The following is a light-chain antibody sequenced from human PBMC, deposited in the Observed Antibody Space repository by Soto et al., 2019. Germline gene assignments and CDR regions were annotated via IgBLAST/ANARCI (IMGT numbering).Light chain of an antibody. Sequence: QSALTQPASVSGSPGQSITISCTGTSSDVGGYNYVSWYQQHPGKAPKLMIYDVSYRPSGVSNRFSGSKSGNTASLTISGLQAEDEADYYCISFTSSTTWVFGGGPKLTVL. CDR1: SSDVGGYNY. J-gene: IGLJ3*02. CDR3: ISFTSSTTWV. V-gene: IGLV2-14*03. CDR2: DVS.